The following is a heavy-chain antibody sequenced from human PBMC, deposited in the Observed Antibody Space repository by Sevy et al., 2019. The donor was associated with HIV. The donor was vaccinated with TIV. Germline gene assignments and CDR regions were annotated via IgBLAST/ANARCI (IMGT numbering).Heavy chain of an antibody. D-gene: IGHD3-9*01. CDR2: ISSNGGST. CDR3: ARGSLRYFDWLLSHLDY. J-gene: IGHJ4*02. V-gene: IGHV3-64*01. CDR1: GFTFSSYA. Sequence: GGSLRLSCAASGFTFSSYAVHWVRQAPGKGLEYVSAISSNGGSTYYANSVKGRFTISRDTSKNTLYLQMGSLRAEDMAVYYCARGSLRYFDWLLSHLDYWGQGTLVTVSS.